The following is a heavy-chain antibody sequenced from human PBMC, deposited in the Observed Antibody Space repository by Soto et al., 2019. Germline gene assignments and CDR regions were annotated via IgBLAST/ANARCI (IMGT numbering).Heavy chain of an antibody. CDR3: GDPPAGY. CDR1: GASIGSIGSTNW. V-gene: IGHV4-4*02. CDR2: VFHTGTA. J-gene: IGHJ4*02. Sequence: QVHLQESGPGLVKPSGTLSLTCAVSGASIGSIGSTNWWNWVRQPPGKGLEWIGEVFHTGTANYKPXXTXRXXISVDKSKNQFSLKLNSVTAADTAVYYCGDPPAGYWGQGTLVTVSS.